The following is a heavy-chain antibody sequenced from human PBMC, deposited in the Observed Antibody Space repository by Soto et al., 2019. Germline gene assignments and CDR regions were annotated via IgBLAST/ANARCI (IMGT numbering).Heavy chain of an antibody. CDR2: ISLSGSTI. V-gene: IGHV3-48*03. CDR1: GFAFSNYE. Sequence: GGSLRLSCAASGFAFSNYEMNWVRQAPGKGLEWVSYISLSGSTIYYADSVKGRFTISRDDAKDSLYLEMDSLRADDTAVYYCARESFSASPNFFDYWGQGTLVTVS. CDR3: ARESFSASPNFFDY. J-gene: IGHJ4*02. D-gene: IGHD1-26*01.